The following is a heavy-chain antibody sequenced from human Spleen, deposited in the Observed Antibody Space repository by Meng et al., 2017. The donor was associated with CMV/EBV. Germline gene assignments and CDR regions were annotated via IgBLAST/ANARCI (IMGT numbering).Heavy chain of an antibody. Sequence: FSLSTSGVVVGWIRQPPGKALEWLAFIYWNDYKGYSPSLKSRLTITKDTSKNQVVLTMTNMDPVDTATYYCAHRRQSSEEWEVLFDYWGQGTLVTVSS. CDR1: FSLSTSGVV. D-gene: IGHD1-26*01. V-gene: IGHV2-5*01. CDR3: AHRRQSSEEWEVLFDY. CDR2: IYWNDYK. J-gene: IGHJ4*02.